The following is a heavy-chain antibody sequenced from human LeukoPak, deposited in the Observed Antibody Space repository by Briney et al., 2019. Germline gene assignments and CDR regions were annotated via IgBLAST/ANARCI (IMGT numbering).Heavy chain of an antibody. CDR2: IRTDETSKSSKSDKSKT. J-gene: IGHJ4*02. CDR1: GFTFKSYD. Sequence: PGGSLRLSCAASGFTFKSYDMHWVRQAPGKGLEWVAFIRTDETSKSSKSDKSKTYYADSVKGRFTISRDNSKNTLYLQMNSLRAEDTAVYYCTTDEGVYAIPFDYWGQGTLVIVSS. V-gene: IGHV3-33*01. CDR3: TTDEGVYAIPFDY. D-gene: IGHD2-8*01.